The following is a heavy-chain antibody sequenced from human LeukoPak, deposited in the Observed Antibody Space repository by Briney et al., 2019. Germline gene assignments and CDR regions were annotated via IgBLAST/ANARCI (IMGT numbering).Heavy chain of an antibody. CDR1: GFTFSSYG. CDR3: ARERRAPYGCGWYGPNDAFDI. V-gene: IGHV3-33*01. D-gene: IGHD6-19*01. Sequence: QSGRSLRLSCAASGFTFSSYGMHWVRQAPGKGLEWVAVIWYDGSNKYYADSVKGRFTISRDNSKNTLYLQMNSLRAEDTAVYYCARERRAPYGCGWYGPNDAFDIWGQGTMVTVSS. J-gene: IGHJ3*02. CDR2: IWYDGSNK.